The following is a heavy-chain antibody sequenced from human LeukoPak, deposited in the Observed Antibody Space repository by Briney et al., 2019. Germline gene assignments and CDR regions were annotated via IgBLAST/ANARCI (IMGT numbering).Heavy chain of an antibody. J-gene: IGHJ6*02. CDR2: IYYSGST. V-gene: IGHV4-34*01. CDR1: GGSFSGYY. D-gene: IGHD3-9*01. Sequence: SETLSLTCAVYGGSFSGYYWSWIRQPPGKGLEWIGSIYYSGSTYYNPSLKSRVTISVDTSKNQFSLKLSSVTAADTAVYYCARRESGGYDILTGYPIYYYYGMDVWGQGTTVTVSS. CDR3: ARRESGGYDILTGYPIYYYYGMDV.